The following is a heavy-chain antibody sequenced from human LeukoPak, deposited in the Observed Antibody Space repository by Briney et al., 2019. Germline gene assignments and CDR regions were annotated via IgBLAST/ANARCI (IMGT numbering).Heavy chain of an antibody. CDR2: IRYDGSNK. Sequence: GGSLRLSCAASGFTFSSYAMHWVRQAPGKGLEWVAFIRYDGSNKYYADSVKGRITISRDNARKSLYLQMNSLRAEDTAVYYCARGSRNSGSTHDFDYWGQGTLVTVSS. D-gene: IGHD3-10*01. CDR1: GFTFSSYA. V-gene: IGHV3-30*02. CDR3: ARGSRNSGSTHDFDY. J-gene: IGHJ4*02.